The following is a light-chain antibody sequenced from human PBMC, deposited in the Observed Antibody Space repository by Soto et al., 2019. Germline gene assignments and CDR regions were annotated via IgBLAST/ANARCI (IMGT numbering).Light chain of an antibody. Sequence: EIVLTQSPGTLSLSPGERATLSCRASQSVSSSYLAWYQQKPGQAPRLLIYAASSRATGIPDRFSGSGSGTDFTLTISRLEPEDFAVYYCQQYGSSTWTFGQGTKVEIK. V-gene: IGKV3-20*01. CDR1: QSVSSSY. CDR3: QQYGSSTWT. J-gene: IGKJ1*01. CDR2: AAS.